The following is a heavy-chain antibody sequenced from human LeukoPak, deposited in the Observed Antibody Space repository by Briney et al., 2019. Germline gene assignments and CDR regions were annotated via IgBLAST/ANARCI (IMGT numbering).Heavy chain of an antibody. CDR2: IRSKAYGGKT. D-gene: IGHD6-13*01. CDR1: GFTFGDYA. CDR3: TRFRDEGAAAGNWFDP. V-gene: IGHV3-49*03. Sequence: GGSLRLSCTAAGFTFGDYAMSWFRQAPGKGLEWVGFIRSKAYGGKTEYAASVKGRFTISRDDSKSIDYLQKNSLKPEDTAVYYCTRFRDEGAAAGNWFDPWGQGTLVTVSS. J-gene: IGHJ5*02.